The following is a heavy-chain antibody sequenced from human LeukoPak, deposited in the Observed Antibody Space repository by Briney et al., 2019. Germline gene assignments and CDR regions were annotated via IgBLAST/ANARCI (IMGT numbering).Heavy chain of an antibody. CDR3: ARDSYYDSNWFDP. Sequence: ASVKVSCKASGYTFTSYDINWVRQATGQGLEWMGWMNPNSGNTGYAQKFQGRVTITRNTSISTAYMELSSLRSEDTAVYYCARDSYYDSNWFDPWDQGALVTVSS. V-gene: IGHV1-8*03. D-gene: IGHD3-22*01. CDR2: MNPNSGNT. CDR1: GYTFTSYD. J-gene: IGHJ5*02.